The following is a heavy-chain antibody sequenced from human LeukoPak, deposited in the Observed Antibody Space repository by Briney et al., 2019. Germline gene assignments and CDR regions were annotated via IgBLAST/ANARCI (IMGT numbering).Heavy chain of an antibody. CDR2: ISWDGGST. J-gene: IGHJ4*02. V-gene: IGHV3-43D*03. D-gene: IGHD4-17*01. Sequence: PGGSLRLSCAASGFTFDDYAMHWVRQVPGKGLEWVSCISWDGGSTYYADSVKGRFTISRDNSKNSLYLQMNSLRAEDTALYYCAKGTLGDYRAGPDYWGRGTLVTVSS. CDR3: AKGTLGDYRAGPDY. CDR1: GFTFDDYA.